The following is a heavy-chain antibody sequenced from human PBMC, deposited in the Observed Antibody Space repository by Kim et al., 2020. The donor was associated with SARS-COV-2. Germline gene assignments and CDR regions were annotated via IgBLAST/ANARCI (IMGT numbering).Heavy chain of an antibody. D-gene: IGHD6-19*01. J-gene: IGHJ4*02. Sequence: NPAPKSRITISLDTSKNQLSLKLSCVTAADTAVYYCARALGVADTFDYWGQGTLVTVSS. V-gene: IGHV4-39*01. CDR3: ARALGVADTFDY.